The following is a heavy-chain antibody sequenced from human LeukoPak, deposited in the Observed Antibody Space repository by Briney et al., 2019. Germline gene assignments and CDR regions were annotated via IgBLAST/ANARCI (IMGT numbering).Heavy chain of an antibody. CDR2: IGGSGGST. J-gene: IGHJ6*02. Sequence: PEGSLRLSCAASGYTFSNYAMSWVRQAPGKGLEWVSGIGGSGGSTYDADSVKGRFTVSRDNSKTALYLQMNSLRAEDTAVYYCAKERRLTKHYYGMDVWGHGTTVTVSS. CDR1: GYTFSNYA. CDR3: AKERRLTKHYYGMDV. D-gene: IGHD4-11*01. V-gene: IGHV3-23*01.